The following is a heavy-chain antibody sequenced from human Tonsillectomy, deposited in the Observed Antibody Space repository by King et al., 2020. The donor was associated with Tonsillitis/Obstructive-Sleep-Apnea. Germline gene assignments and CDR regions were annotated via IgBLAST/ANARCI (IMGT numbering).Heavy chain of an antibody. V-gene: IGHV3-30*01. CDR3: ARGTPAAAGPYLDY. CDR2: ISYDGSNI. J-gene: IGHJ4*02. Sequence: VQLVESGGGVVQPGRSLRLSCAASGFTFSSYAIHWVRQAPGKGLEWVAGISYDGSNIYYADSVKGRFTISRDNSKNTLYVQMNSLRAEDTAVYYCARGTPAAAGPYLDYWGQGTLVTVSS. CDR1: GFTFSSYA. D-gene: IGHD6-13*01.